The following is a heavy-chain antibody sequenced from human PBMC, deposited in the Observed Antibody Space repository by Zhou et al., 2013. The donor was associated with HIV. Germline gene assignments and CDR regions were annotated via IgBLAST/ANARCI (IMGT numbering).Heavy chain of an antibody. Sequence: QVHLVQSGAEVKKPGSSVKVSCKDSGGTFSSYVISWVRQAPGQGLEWMGGIIPLFDTAHYAQKFQGRVTITADESTTTAYMELTSLKSEDTAVYYCARGGLRVWDLPRGDAFDIWGQGTPVIVSS. CDR1: GGTFSSYV. CDR3: ARGGLRVWDLPRGDAFDI. V-gene: IGHV1-69*12. J-gene: IGHJ3*02. D-gene: IGHD1-26*01. CDR2: IIPLFDTA.